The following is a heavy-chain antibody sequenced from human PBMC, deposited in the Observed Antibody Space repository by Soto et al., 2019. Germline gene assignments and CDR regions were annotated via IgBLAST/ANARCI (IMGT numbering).Heavy chain of an antibody. Sequence: GGSLRLSCAASAFTLSSYWMSWVRQAPGKGMEWVANIKQEGSEKYYVDPVKGRFTISRDNAKNSLYLQMNSLRAEYTAVYYCAGTSYYYYGMDVWGQGTTVTV. CDR3: AGTSYYYYGMDV. CDR2: IKQEGSEK. J-gene: IGHJ6*02. V-gene: IGHV3-7*01. CDR1: AFTLSSYW. D-gene: IGHD1-1*01.